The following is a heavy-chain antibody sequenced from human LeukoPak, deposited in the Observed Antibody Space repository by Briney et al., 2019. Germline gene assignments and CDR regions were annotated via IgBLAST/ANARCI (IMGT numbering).Heavy chain of an antibody. CDR2: ISWNSGSI. CDR1: GFTFDDYA. Sequence: GGSLRLSCAASGFTFDDYAMHWVRQAPGKGLEWVSGISWNSGSIGYADSVKGRFTISRDNAKNSLYLQMNSLRAEDTAVYYCARGVLSSWYYFDYWGQGTLVTVSS. V-gene: IGHV3-9*01. D-gene: IGHD6-13*01. CDR3: ARGVLSSWYYFDY. J-gene: IGHJ4*02.